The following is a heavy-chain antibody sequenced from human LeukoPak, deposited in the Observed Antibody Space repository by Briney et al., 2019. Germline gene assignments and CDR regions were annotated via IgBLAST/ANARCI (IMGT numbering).Heavy chain of an antibody. D-gene: IGHD2-21*02. Sequence: SETLSLTCTVSGGSISSYYWSWIRQPPGKGLEWIGYIYYSGSTNYNPSLKSRVTISVDTSKNQFSLKLSSVTAADTAVYYCVRTLHIVVVTAKTPYNWFDPWGQGTLVTVSS. CDR1: GGSISSYY. V-gene: IGHV4-59*12. J-gene: IGHJ5*02. CDR3: VRTLHIVVVTAKTPYNWFDP. CDR2: IYYSGST.